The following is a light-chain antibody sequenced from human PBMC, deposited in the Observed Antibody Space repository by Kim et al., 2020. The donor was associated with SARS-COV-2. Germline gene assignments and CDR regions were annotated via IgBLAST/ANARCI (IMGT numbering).Light chain of an antibody. J-gene: IGKJ2*01. CDR2: WAS. CDR3: QQYYSSPFT. Sequence: DIVMTQSPDSLAVSLGERATINCKSSQSVLYTSNNYLAWYQHKPGQPPKLLIYWASTRESGVPDRFSGTGSRTDFTLTISSLQAEDVAVYYCQQYYSSPFTFGQGTKLEIK. V-gene: IGKV4-1*01. CDR1: QSVLYTSNNY.